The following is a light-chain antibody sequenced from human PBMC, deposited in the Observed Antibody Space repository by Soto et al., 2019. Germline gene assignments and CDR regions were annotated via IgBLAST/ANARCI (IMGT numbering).Light chain of an antibody. CDR2: DAS. CDR3: QQYNSYWT. V-gene: IGKV1-5*01. Sequence: DIQMTQSPSPLSASLGDSVTITCRASQSISSWLAWYQRKPGKAPKLLIYDASSLESGVPSRFSGSGSGTEFTLTISSLKPDDFATYYCQQYNSYWTFGQGTKVDIK. J-gene: IGKJ1*01. CDR1: QSISSW.